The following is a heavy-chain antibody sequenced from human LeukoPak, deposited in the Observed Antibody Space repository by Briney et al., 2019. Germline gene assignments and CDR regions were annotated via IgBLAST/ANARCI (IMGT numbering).Heavy chain of an antibody. V-gene: IGHV3-48*01. CDR2: ISVSGTTI. Sequence: GGSLRLSCAASGFTFSDYEMNWVRQAPGKGLEWLSHISVSGTTIHYADSVKGRFTISRDNAKNSVYLQMNSLRPEDTAVYYCARAHLSSASTDYMTVWGKGTTVTVSS. D-gene: IGHD6-6*01. J-gene: IGHJ6*03. CDR1: GFTFSDYE. CDR3: ARAHLSSASTDYMTV.